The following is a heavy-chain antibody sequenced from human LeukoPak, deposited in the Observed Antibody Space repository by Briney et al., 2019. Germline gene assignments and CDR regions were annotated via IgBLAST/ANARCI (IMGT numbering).Heavy chain of an antibody. Sequence: GGSLRLSCSASGFTFSSNYMSWVRQAPGKGLEWVSVIYMADVTCCSAGTTFYAEDVKGRFTISRDISKNRIYLQMNSLRGDDTAVYFCASSFDRDSSGYDRPPGYWGQGTLVTVSS. D-gene: IGHD3-22*01. J-gene: IGHJ4*02. CDR1: GFTFSSNY. CDR3: ASSFDRDSSGYDRPPGY. V-gene: IGHV3-53*05. CDR2: IYMADVTCCSAGTT.